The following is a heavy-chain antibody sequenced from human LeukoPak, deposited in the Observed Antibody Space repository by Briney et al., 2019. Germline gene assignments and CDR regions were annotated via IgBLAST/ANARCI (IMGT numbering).Heavy chain of an antibody. Sequence: GGSLRLSRAVSGFTFSDFWMHWVRQAPGKGLVWVSRINSDGSDRNYADSVKGRFTVSRDNAKNTLYLQMNSLSAEDTAVYYCARDSSGYYYGTPDYWGQGTLVTVSS. V-gene: IGHV3-74*01. CDR3: ARDSSGYYYGTPDY. J-gene: IGHJ4*02. D-gene: IGHD3-22*01. CDR1: GFTFSDFW. CDR2: INSDGSDR.